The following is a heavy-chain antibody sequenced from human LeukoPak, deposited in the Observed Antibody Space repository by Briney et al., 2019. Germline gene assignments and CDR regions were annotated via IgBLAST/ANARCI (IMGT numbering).Heavy chain of an antibody. V-gene: IGHV3-66*01. CDR1: GFSVSNES. Sequence: GGSLRLSCAASGFSVSNESMTWVRQAPGKGLEWVSVIYGGASMHYADSVKGRFTISRDRYKNILYLRMNSLRGEDTAVYYCAKVRSAPGAWFDPWGQGTLVIVSS. CDR2: IYGGASM. D-gene: IGHD3-10*01. CDR3: AKVRSAPGAWFDP. J-gene: IGHJ5*02.